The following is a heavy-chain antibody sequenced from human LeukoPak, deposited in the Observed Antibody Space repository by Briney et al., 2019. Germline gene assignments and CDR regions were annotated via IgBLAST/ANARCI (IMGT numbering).Heavy chain of an antibody. Sequence: SETLSLTCSVSGASISSGDHYWNWIRQPAGKGLEWVGRVYTSGSTTYNPSLQSRVTISVDTSTNQFSLKLRSVTAADTAVYYCVTANQRSTYYFDYWGQGTLVTVSS. CDR2: VYTSGST. CDR3: VTANQRSTYYFDY. V-gene: IGHV4-61*02. D-gene: IGHD1-20*01. J-gene: IGHJ4*02. CDR1: GASISSGDHY.